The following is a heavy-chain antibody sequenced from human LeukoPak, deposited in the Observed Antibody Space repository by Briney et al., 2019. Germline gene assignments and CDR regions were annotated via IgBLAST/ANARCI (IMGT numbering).Heavy chain of an antibody. V-gene: IGHV3-23*01. CDR3: AKLRSSSSYAALDY. CDR1: GFTFSNYA. Sequence: GGSLRLSCAAPGFTFSNYAMSWVRQAPGKGLEWVSSIGGSGSTTYHADSVRGRFTISRDNSKNTLYLQMNSLRAEDTAVNFCAKLRSSSSYAALDYWGQGILVTVSS. CDR2: IGGSGSTT. J-gene: IGHJ4*02. D-gene: IGHD2-2*01.